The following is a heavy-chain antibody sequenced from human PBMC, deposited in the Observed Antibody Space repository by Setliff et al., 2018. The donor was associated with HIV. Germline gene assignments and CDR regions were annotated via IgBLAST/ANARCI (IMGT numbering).Heavy chain of an antibody. CDR2: ISSGGTTI. J-gene: IGHJ4*02. CDR1: GFTFSNYE. V-gene: IGHV3-48*03. CDR3: ARARTVDFWSDSLAH. D-gene: IGHD3-3*01. Sequence: GGSLRLSCEASGFTFSNYEMNWVRQAPGKGLEWISYISSGGTTIYYADSVRGRFTISRDSTKNALYLKFYNPRPEDTAIYYCARARTVDFWSDSLAHWGQGTLVTVSS.